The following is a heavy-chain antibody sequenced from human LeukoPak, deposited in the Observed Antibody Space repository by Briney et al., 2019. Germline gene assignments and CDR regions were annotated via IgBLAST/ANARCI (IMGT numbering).Heavy chain of an antibody. CDR1: GFTFSKYW. CDR3: ATKQWLAPPPDS. V-gene: IGHV3-74*01. CDR2: INTNGTVT. Sequence: GGSLRLSCAASGFTFSKYWMLWVRQAPGKGLESVSRINTNGTVTTYADSVKGRFTVSRDNADSTMFLQMNSVRDEDTAVYYCATKQWLAPPPDSWGQGTPVTVSS. D-gene: IGHD6-19*01. J-gene: IGHJ4*02.